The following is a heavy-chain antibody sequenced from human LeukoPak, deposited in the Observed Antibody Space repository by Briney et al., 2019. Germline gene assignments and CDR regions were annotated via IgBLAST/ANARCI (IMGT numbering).Heavy chain of an antibody. CDR1: GGSISSNSYY. CDR3: ATLGRDFDY. J-gene: IGHJ4*02. CDR2: IYYSGST. V-gene: IGHV4-39*07. Sequence: SETLSLTCAVSGGSISSNSYYWGWIRQPPGKGLEWIGSIYYSGSTYYNPSLKSRVTISVDTSKNQFSLKLSSVTAADTAVYYCATLGRDFDYWGQGTLVTVSS. D-gene: IGHD3-16*01.